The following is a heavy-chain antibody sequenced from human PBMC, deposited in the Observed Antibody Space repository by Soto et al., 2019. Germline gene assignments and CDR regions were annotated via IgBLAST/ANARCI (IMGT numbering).Heavy chain of an antibody. J-gene: IGHJ4*02. Sequence: ASVKVSCKASGYIFTNYDINWVRQAPGQRLEWMGWINAGNGNTKYSQKFQGRVTITRDTSASTAYMELSSLRSEDTAVYYCARGLNGYLHYFDYWGQGTPVTVSS. CDR3: ARGLNGYLHYFDY. CDR1: GYIFTNYD. D-gene: IGHD5-18*01. CDR2: INAGNGNT. V-gene: IGHV1-3*01.